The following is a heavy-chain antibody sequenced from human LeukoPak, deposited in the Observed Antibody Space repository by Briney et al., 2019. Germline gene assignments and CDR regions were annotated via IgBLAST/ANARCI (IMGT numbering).Heavy chain of an antibody. V-gene: IGHV4-39*07. CDR1: GGSISSSSYY. J-gene: IGHJ5*02. CDR3: ARWRSYYYGSGNYNWFDP. CDR2: INHSGST. D-gene: IGHD3-10*01. Sequence: SETLSLTCTVSGGSISSSSYYWGWIRQPPGKGLEWIGEINHSGSTNYNPSLKSRVTISVDTSKNQFSLKLSSVTAADTAVYYCARWRSYYYGSGNYNWFDPWGQGTLVTVSS.